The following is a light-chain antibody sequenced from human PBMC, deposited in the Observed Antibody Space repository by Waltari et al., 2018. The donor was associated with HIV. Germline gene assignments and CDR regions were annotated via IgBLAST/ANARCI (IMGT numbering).Light chain of an antibody. J-gene: IGLJ1*01. CDR2: SNN. CDR1: SSNIGSNT. V-gene: IGLV1-44*01. CDR3: AAWDDSLNGLSYV. Sequence: QSVLTQPPSASGTPGQRVTIPCSGSSSNIGSNTVTWYQQLPGTAPKLLIYSNNQRPSGVPDRFSGSKSGTSASLAISGLQSEDEADYYCAAWDDSLNGLSYVFGTGTKVTVL.